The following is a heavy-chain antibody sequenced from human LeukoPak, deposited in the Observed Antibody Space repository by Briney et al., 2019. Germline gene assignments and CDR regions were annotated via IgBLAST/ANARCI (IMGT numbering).Heavy chain of an antibody. D-gene: IGHD3-3*01. CDR1: GGTFSSYA. J-gene: IGHJ4*02. Sequence: ASVKVSCKASGGTFSSYAISWVRQAPGQGLEWMGGIIPIFGTANYAQKFQGRVTMTRDMSTSTVYMELSSLRSEDTAVYYCARAFVGGDFWSGYYTPARFDYWGQGTLVTVSS. CDR3: ARAFVGGDFWSGYYTPARFDY. V-gene: IGHV1-69*05. CDR2: IIPIFGTA.